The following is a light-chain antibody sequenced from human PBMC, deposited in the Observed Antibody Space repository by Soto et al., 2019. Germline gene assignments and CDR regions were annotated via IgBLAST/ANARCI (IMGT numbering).Light chain of an antibody. Sequence: DHQMSRDASTLSASVVDAGTINCRASQSINNWLAWYQQKPGKAPNLLIYDASNLESGVPSRFSGSGSGTEFTLTISSLQPDDFAVYYSQQDKIYGWKFAEGT. CDR1: QSINNW. CDR2: DAS. CDR3: QQDKIYGWK. V-gene: IGKV1-5*01. J-gene: IGKJ1*01.